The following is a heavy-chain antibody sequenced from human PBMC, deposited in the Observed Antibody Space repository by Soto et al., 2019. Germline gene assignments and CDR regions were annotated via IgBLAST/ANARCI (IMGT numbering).Heavy chain of an antibody. V-gene: IGHV3-48*01. CDR1: GFTFSSYS. CDR2: ISSSSSTI. Sequence: PGGSLRLSCAASGFTFSSYSMNWVRQAPGKGLEWVSYISSSSSTIYYADSVKGRFTISRDNAKNSLYLQMNSLRAEDTAVYYCAKGMYYYDSSGPDYWGQGTLVTVPS. J-gene: IGHJ4*02. D-gene: IGHD3-22*01. CDR3: AKGMYYYDSSGPDY.